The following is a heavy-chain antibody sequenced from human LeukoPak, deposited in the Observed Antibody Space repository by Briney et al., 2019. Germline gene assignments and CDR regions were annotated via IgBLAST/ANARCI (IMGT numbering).Heavy chain of an antibody. V-gene: IGHV3-7*01. CDR2: IKPDGSVE. Sequence: PGGSLRLSCAATGFTFNMYWMNWVRQAPGKGLEWVANIKPDGSVEYYADSVKGRFTVSRDNAKNSLYLQMNSLRAEDTAVYYCVPAPPGWAQGTLVTVSS. D-gene: IGHD7-27*01. CDR1: GFTFNMYW. CDR3: VPAPPG. J-gene: IGHJ4*02.